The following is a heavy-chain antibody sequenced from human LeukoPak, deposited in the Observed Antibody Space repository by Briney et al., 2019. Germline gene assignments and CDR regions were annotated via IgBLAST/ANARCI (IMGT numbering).Heavy chain of an antibody. CDR1: GFSFRSYD. Sequence: GGSLRLSCAASGFSFRSYDMHWVRQVPGRGLEWVSAIGLGGDTHYPDSVKGRFTVSRENGENSLYLQMNGLTDGDTAVHYCVRGGIRVSGIDAFDIWGQGTRVTVSS. V-gene: IGHV3-13*01. J-gene: IGHJ3*02. CDR3: VRGGIRVSGIDAFDI. D-gene: IGHD5/OR15-5a*01. CDR2: IGLGGDT.